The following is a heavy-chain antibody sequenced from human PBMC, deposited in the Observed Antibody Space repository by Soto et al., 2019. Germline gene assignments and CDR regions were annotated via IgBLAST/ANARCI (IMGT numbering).Heavy chain of an antibody. D-gene: IGHD2-8*01. CDR3: AKHQDIVLMVYAIGSRNWFDP. CDR1: GFTFSSYW. Sequence: GGSLRLSCAASGFTFSSYWMSWVRQAPGKGLEWVANIKQDGSEKYYVDSVKGRFTISRDNAKNSLYLQMNSLRAEDTAVYYCAKHQDIVLMVYAIGSRNWFDPWGQGTLVTVPQ. V-gene: IGHV3-7*03. CDR2: IKQDGSEK. J-gene: IGHJ5*02.